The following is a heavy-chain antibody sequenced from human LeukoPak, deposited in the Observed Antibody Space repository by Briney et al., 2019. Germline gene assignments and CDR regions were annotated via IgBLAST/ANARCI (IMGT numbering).Heavy chain of an antibody. J-gene: IGHJ3*02. V-gene: IGHV4-59*01. Sequence: ETLSLTCTVSGGSISSYYWSWIRQPPGKGLEWIGYIYYSGSTNYNPSLKGRVTISVDTSKNQFSLKLSSVTAADTAVYYCARVRGDAFDIWGQGTMVTVSS. CDR3: ARVRGDAFDI. CDR1: GGSISSYY. CDR2: IYYSGST.